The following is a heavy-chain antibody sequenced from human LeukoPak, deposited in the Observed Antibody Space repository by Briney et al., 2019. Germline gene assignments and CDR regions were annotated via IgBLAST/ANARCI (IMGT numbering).Heavy chain of an antibody. CDR1: GGSISTYY. J-gene: IGHJ2*01. CDR3: ARHSWYSSGWYTLGYFDL. V-gene: IGHV4-4*07. CDR2: IYTSGST. D-gene: IGHD6-19*01. Sequence: SETLSLTCTVSGGSISTYYWSWIRQPAGKGLEWIGHIYTSGSTNYNPSLKGRVTISVDTSKNQFSLKLSSVTAADTAVYYCARHSWYSSGWYTLGYFDLWGRGTLVTVSS.